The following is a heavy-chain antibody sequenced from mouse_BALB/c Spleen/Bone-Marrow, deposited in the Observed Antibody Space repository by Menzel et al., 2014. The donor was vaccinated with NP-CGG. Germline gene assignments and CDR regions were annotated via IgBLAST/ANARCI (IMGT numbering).Heavy chain of an antibody. CDR2: ISYSGNT. CDR3: ATYDGYCFDY. J-gene: IGHJ2*01. Sequence: EVMLVESGPSLVKPSRTLSLTCSVTGDSITSGYWNWIRKFPGNRLEYMGYISYSGNTYYNPSLKSRISITRDTSKNQYYLQLNPVTTEDTATYYCATYDGYCFDYWGQGTTLTVSS. D-gene: IGHD2-3*01. CDR1: GDSITSGY. V-gene: IGHV3-8*02.